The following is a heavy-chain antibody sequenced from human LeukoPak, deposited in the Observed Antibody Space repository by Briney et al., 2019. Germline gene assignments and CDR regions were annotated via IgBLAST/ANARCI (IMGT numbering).Heavy chain of an antibody. CDR2: IYHSGST. V-gene: IGHV4-4*02. D-gene: IGHD3-9*01. Sequence: NPSGTLSLTCAVSGGSINSNNWWSWVRRPPGKGLEWIGEIYHSGSTNYNPSLKSRVTISGDKSKNQFSLKLSSVTAADTAIYYCARARNEILAGYYSFDYWGQGILVTVSS. CDR1: GGSINSNNW. CDR3: ARARNEILAGYYSFDY. J-gene: IGHJ4*02.